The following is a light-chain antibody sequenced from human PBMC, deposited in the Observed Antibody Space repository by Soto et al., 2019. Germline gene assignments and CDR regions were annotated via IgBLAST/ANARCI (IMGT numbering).Light chain of an antibody. CDR1: SSNIVAGFD. J-gene: IGLJ1*01. CDR3: QSYDSSLTGSKV. Sequence: GPGQRVTISCTGSSSNIVAGFDVHWYQQLPGTAPKLLIYGNSNRPSGVPDRFSGSRSGTSASLAITGLQAEDEADYYCQSYDSSLTGSKVYXSGTKVTVL. CDR2: GNS. V-gene: IGLV1-40*01.